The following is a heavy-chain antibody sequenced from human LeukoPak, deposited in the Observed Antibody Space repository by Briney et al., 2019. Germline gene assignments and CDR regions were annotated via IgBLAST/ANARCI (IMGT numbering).Heavy chain of an antibody. CDR2: IYHSGST. Sequence: KPSETLSLTCAVSGGSISSGGYSWSWIRQPPGKGLEWIGYIYHSGSTYYNPSLKSRVTISVDRSKNQFSLKLSSVTAADTAVYYCARMVGSGVDPTGGAFDIWGQGTMVTVSS. CDR1: GGSISSGGYS. J-gene: IGHJ3*02. CDR3: ARMVGSGVDPTGGAFDI. D-gene: IGHD2-15*01. V-gene: IGHV4-30-2*01.